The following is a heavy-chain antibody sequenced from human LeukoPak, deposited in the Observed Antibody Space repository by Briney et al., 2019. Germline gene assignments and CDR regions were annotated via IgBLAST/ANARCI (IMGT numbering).Heavy chain of an antibody. CDR2: IRYDGSNK. V-gene: IGHV3-30*02. CDR1: GFTFSSYL. CDR3: AKDPRDHSYGWSWRYFDY. J-gene: IGHJ4*02. Sequence: GGSLRLSCAASGFTFSSYLMLWVPQAPGKGLEGVAFIRYDGSNKYYSDSVKGRFTISRDNSKNTLYMQMNSMRPEDTAVYYCAKDPRDHSYGWSWRYFDYWGQGTLVTVSS. D-gene: IGHD5-18*01.